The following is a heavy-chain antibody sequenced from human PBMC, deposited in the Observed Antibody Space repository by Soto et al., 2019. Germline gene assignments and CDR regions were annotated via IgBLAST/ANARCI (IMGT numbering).Heavy chain of an antibody. D-gene: IGHD3-10*01. CDR3: ARSYGSGNYYGVPSNWFDP. V-gene: IGHV1-69*13. CDR1: GGTFSSYV. J-gene: IGHJ5*02. CDR2: IIPIFGTA. Sequence: SVKVSCKASGGTFSSYVISWVRQAPGQGLEWMGGIIPIFGTANYAQKFQGRVTITADESTSTAYMELSSVTAADTAVYYCARSYGSGNYYGVPSNWFDPWGQGTLVTVSS.